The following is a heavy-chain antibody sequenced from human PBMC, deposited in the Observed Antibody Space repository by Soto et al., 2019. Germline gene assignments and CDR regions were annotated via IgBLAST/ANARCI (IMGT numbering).Heavy chain of an antibody. J-gene: IGHJ4*02. D-gene: IGHD5-12*01. CDR1: GFTFSSYG. CDR2: ISGGGGNT. CDR3: AKGLGYSGYHPLDY. V-gene: IGHV3-23*01. Sequence: EVQVLESGGGLAQPGGSLRLFCAASGFTFSSYGMSWVRQAPGEGLEWVSAISGGGGNTYYADSVKGRFTISRDNSKNRLFLQMNSLRAEDTAVYSCAKGLGYSGYHPLDYWGQGTLVTVSS.